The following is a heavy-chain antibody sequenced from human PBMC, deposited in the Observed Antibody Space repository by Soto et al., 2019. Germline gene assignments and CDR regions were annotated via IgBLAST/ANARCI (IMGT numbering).Heavy chain of an antibody. V-gene: IGHV4-30-4*02. CDR3: ARVGGINWFDP. J-gene: IGHJ5*02. D-gene: IGHD1-20*01. Sequence: SDTLSLTCTVSGGSISSGDYYWSWNRHPPGKGLEWIGYIYYSGSTHYNPSLRSRISISIDTSQTQFSLKLSSVTAADTAVYYCARVGGINWFDPWGQGTLVTVSS. CDR2: IYYSGST. CDR1: GGSISSGDYY.